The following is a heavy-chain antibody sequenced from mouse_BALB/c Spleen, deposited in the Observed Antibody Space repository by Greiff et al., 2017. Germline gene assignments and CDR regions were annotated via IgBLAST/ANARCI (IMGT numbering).Heavy chain of an antibody. V-gene: IGHV2-2*02. D-gene: IGHD2-4*01. Sequence: QVQLQQSGPGLVQPSQSLSITCTASGFSLTSYGVHWVRQSPGKGLEWLGVIWSGGSTDYNAAFISRLSISKDNSKIQVFFKMNSLQANDTAIYYCARKGFDYDVDAMDYWGQGTSVTVSS. CDR3: ARKGFDYDVDAMDY. CDR1: GFSLTSYG. CDR2: IWSGGST. J-gene: IGHJ4*01.